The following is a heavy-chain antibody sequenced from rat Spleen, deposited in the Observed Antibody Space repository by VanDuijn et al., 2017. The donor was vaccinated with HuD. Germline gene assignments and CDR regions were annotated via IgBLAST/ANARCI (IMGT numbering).Heavy chain of an antibody. CDR2: ITNTGGST. CDR1: GFTFSNYG. Sequence: EVQLAESGGGLVQPGRSLKLSCEASGFTFSNYGMAWVRQHPTKGLEWVASITNTGGSTYYRDSVKGRFTMSRDNAKSTLYLQMDILRSEDTATYYCTTVKYYGYGYWGQGVMVTVSS. J-gene: IGHJ2*01. V-gene: IGHV5-27*01. CDR3: TTVKYYGYGY. D-gene: IGHD1-7*01.